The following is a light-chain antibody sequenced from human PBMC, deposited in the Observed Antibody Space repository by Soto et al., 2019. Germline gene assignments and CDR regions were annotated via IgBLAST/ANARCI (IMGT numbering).Light chain of an antibody. J-gene: IGKJ1*01. Sequence: DIQMTQSPSYLSASVGDRVTITCRTSHSFSIYLNWYQQKPGKAPNLLIYAASSLGSGVPSRFSGSGSGTDFTLIISSLQPEDIATYYCQQSYSTPWTFGQGTKVEIK. CDR2: AAS. CDR3: QQSYSTPWT. CDR1: HSFSIY. V-gene: IGKV1-39*01.